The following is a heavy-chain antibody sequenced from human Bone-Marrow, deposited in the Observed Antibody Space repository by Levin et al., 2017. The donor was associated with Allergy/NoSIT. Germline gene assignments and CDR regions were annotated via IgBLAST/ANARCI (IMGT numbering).Heavy chain of an antibody. D-gene: IGHD5-12*01. J-gene: IGHJ6*02. CDR2: IKSKTDGGTT. V-gene: IGHV3-15*01. CDR3: TTSPGEGYDYYYYYGMDV. CDR1: GFTFSNAW. Sequence: GESLKISCAASGFTFSNAWMSWVRQAPGKGLEWVGRIKSKTDGGTTDYAAPVKGRFTISRDDSKNTLYLQMNSLKTEDTAVYYCTTSPGEGYDYYYYYGMDVWGQGTTVTVSS.